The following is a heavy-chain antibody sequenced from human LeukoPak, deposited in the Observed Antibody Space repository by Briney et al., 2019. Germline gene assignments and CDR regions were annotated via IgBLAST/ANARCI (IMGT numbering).Heavy chain of an antibody. Sequence: SETLSLTCTVSSGSISSSSYYWGWIRQPPGKGLEWIGSIYYSGSTYYNPSLKSRVTISVDTSKNHSSLKLSSVPAADTAVHYCARGAKRYVDLWGRGTLVTVSS. CDR3: ARGAKRYVDL. CDR2: IYYSGST. CDR1: SGSISSSSYY. J-gene: IGHJ2*01. V-gene: IGHV4-39*02.